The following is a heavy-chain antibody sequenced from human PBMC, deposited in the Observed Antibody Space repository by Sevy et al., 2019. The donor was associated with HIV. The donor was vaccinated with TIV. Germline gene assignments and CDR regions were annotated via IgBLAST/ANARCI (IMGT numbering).Heavy chain of an antibody. CDR2: IKKDGSEK. CDR3: ASIYDSSGYYYSDAFDI. D-gene: IGHD3-22*01. Sequence: GGSLRLSCAASGFTFSSYSMSWVRQAPGKGLGWVANIKKDGSEKYYVDSVKGRFTISRDNAKNSLYLQMNSLRAEDTAVYYCASIYDSSGYYYSDAFDIWGQGTMVTVSS. J-gene: IGHJ3*02. CDR1: GFTFSSYS. V-gene: IGHV3-7*01.